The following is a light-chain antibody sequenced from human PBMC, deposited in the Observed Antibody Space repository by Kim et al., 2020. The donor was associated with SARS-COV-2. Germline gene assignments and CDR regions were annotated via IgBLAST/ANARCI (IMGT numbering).Light chain of an antibody. CDR2: GAS. CDR1: QNISSAY. J-gene: IGKJ3*01. V-gene: IGKV3-20*01. CDR3: QQYDNSPRIT. Sequence: EIVLTQSPVTLSLSPGERATLYCRASQNISSAYLGWYQQKPGQAPRLLIFGASTRATGIPDRFSGSGSGTDFTLTISRLEPEDFAVYYCQQYDNSPRITFGPGTKVDIK.